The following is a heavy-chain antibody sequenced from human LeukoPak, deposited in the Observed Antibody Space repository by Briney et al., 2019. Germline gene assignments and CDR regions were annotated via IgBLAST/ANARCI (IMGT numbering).Heavy chain of an antibody. V-gene: IGHV4-4*07. CDR3: ARDLGSIAVAGTAFDI. CDR1: GGSISSYY. J-gene: IGHJ3*02. Sequence: SETLSLTCTVSGGSISSYYWSWIRQPAGKGLEWIGRIYTSGSTNYNPSLKSRVTMSVDTSKNQFSLKLSSVTAADTAVYYCARDLGSIAVAGTAFDIWGQGTMVTVSS. CDR2: IYTSGST. D-gene: IGHD6-19*01.